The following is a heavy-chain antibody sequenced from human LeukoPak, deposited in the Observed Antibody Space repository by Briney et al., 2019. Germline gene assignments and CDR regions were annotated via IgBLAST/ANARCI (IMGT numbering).Heavy chain of an antibody. D-gene: IGHD2-15*01. CDR2: IYYSGST. CDR3: AKGYCRGGSCYAYSFDY. V-gene: IGHV4-59*01. CDR1: GDSISSYY. Sequence: SETLSLTCTVSGDSISSYYWSWIRQSPGKGLEWIGYIYYSGSTNYNPSLKSRVTISVDTSKNQFSLKLSSVTAADAAVYYCAKGYCRGGSCYAYSFDYWGQGTLVTVSS. J-gene: IGHJ4*02.